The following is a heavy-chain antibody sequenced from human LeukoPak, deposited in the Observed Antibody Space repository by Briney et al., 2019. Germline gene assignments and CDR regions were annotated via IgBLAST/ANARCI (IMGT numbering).Heavy chain of an antibody. CDR3: ARSRSGYSYDHAAFEI. CDR2: IDYRGST. D-gene: IGHD5-18*01. CDR1: GGSISTYY. V-gene: IGHV4-59*01. J-gene: IGHJ3*02. Sequence: SETLPLTCTVSGGSISTYYWSWLRQPPGKGLEWIAYIDYRGSTTYNPSLRSRVTISVDTSRNQFSLKLSSVTAADTAVYYCARSRSGYSYDHAAFEIWGQGTVVTVSS.